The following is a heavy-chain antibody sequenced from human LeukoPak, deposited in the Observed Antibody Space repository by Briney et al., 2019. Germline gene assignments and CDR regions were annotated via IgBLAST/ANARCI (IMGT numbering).Heavy chain of an antibody. CDR3: ARDDGNSAYFYYYGMDV. V-gene: IGHV3-21*01. D-gene: IGHD4-23*01. Sequence: GGSLRLSCAASGFTFSGYSMSWVRQAPGKGLEWVSLISSSSSHIYYADSVKGRFTISRDNAKNSLYMQMNGLRAEDTAVYYCARDDGNSAYFYYYGMDVWGQGTTVTVSS. CDR1: GFTFSGYS. CDR2: ISSSSSHI. J-gene: IGHJ6*02.